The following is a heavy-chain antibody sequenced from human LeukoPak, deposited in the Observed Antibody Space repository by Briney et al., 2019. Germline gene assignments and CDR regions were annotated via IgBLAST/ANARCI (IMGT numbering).Heavy chain of an antibody. CDR3: ARSLGIGPHYFDN. D-gene: IGHD3-16*01. V-gene: IGHV3-21*01. Sequence: GGSPGLSCAASGFTFSTYSMNWARQAPGKGLEWVSSISGSSTYIYDADSLKGRFTISRDNAKNSLYLQMNSLRAEDTAVYYCARSLGIGPHYFDNWGQGTLVTVSS. CDR1: GFTFSTYS. CDR2: ISGSSTYI. J-gene: IGHJ4*02.